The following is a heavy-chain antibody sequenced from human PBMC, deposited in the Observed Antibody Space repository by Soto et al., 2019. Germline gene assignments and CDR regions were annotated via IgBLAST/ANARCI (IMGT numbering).Heavy chain of an antibody. CDR2: ISSSGTI. Sequence: SETLSLTCSVSGGSIRDYFWTWVRQPPGKGLEWIGYISSSGTINYNSSLKSRVTISLDTSRNHFSLKLSSVTTADTAVYFCALDRNLVLSRNYYDYRLDVWRQGTTVTVAS. CDR1: GGSIRDYF. V-gene: IGHV4-59*01. J-gene: IGHJ6*02. D-gene: IGHD3-22*01. CDR3: ALDRNLVLSRNYYDYRLDV.